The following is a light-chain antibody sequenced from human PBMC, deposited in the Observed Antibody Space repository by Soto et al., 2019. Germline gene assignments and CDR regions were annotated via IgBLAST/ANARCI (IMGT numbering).Light chain of an antibody. Sequence: DIQMTQSPYTLSASVGDRVTITCRASQSISSWLAWYQQKPGKAPKLLIYDASSLESGVPSRFSGSGSGTEFTLTISSLPPDDFATYYCQQYNSYWTFGQGTKVEIK. V-gene: IGKV1-5*01. CDR1: QSISSW. J-gene: IGKJ1*01. CDR2: DAS. CDR3: QQYNSYWT.